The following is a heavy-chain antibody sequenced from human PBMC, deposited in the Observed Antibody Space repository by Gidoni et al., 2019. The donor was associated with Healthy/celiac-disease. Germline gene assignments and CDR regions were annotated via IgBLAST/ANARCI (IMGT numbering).Heavy chain of an antibody. D-gene: IGHD3-3*01. J-gene: IGHJ5*02. CDR3: ARASSVRQGITLHT. CDR1: GFTFSSYC. CDR2: IKQDGSEK. Sequence: EVQLVETGGGLVQPGGAMRLSCAASGFTFSSYCMSLVRQAPWKGLEWVANIKQDGSEKYYVDSVNGRFTISRDNAKNSLYLQMNSLSAEDTAVYYCARASSVRQGITLHTWGQGTLVTVSS. V-gene: IGHV3-7*01.